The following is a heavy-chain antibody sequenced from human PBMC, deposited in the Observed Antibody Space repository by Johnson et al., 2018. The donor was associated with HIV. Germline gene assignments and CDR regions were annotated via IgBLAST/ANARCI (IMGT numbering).Heavy chain of an antibody. CDR2: IAASGDST. CDR3: VNWAYYYGSGYAFDI. V-gene: IGHV3-23*04. D-gene: IGHD3-10*01. Sequence: MHLVESGGGLVQRGGSLRLSCAASGFTFNTYVMNWVRQAPGKGLEWVSLIAASGDSTYYADSVRGRFTISRDNSKNTLYLQMNSLRAEDTAVYYCVNWAYYYGSGYAFDIWGQGTMVTVSS. J-gene: IGHJ3*02. CDR1: GFTFNTYV.